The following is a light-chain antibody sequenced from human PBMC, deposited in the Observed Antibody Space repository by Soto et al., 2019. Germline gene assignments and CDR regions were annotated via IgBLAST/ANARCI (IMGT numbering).Light chain of an antibody. CDR3: CSYAGDYPYV. Sequence: QSALTQPRSVSGSPGQSVTISCTGTSSDVGDYNYVSWYQQHPGKAPKLMIYDVSKRPSGVPDRFSGSKSGNTASLTISGLQAEDEADYYCCSYAGDYPYVFGPGTKVSVL. V-gene: IGLV2-11*01. CDR2: DVS. J-gene: IGLJ1*01. CDR1: SSDVGDYNY.